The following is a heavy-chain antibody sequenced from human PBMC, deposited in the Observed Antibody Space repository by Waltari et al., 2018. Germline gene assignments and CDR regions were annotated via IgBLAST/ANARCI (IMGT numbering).Heavy chain of an antibody. CDR1: GFPFSNAW. CDR2: SKSKTDGGTT. CDR3: TTAGVGIGTVYDYIDY. D-gene: IGHD3-16*01. J-gene: IGHJ4*02. V-gene: IGHV3-15*01. Sequence: EVQLVEPGGGLVKPGGSLRLYCATSGFPFSNAWMTWVRKAPGKGLEWVGRSKSKTDGGTTDYAAPVKGRFTISRDDSKNTLYLQMNSLKTEDTAVYYCTTAGVGIGTVYDYIDYWGQGTLVTVSS.